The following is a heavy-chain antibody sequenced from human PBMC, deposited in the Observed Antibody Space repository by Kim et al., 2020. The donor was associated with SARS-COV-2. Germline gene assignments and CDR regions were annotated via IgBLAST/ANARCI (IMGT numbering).Heavy chain of an antibody. V-gene: IGHV4-34*01. D-gene: IGHD6-6*01. J-gene: IGHJ4*02. CDR1: GGSFSGYY. CDR3: ARDNIAARLSFDY. CDR2: INHSGST. Sequence: SETLSLTCAVYGGSFSGYYWSWIRQPPGKGLEWIGEINHSGSTNYNPSLKSRVTISVDTSKNQFSLKLSSVTAADTAVYYCARDNIAARLSFDYWGQGTLVTVSS.